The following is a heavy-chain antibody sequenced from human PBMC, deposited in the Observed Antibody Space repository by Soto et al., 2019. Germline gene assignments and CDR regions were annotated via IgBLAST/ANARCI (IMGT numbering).Heavy chain of an antibody. CDR3: ARWGGGYCSGGSCYSFDY. D-gene: IGHD2-15*01. J-gene: IGHJ4*02. Sequence: QVQLVESGGGVVQPGRSLRLSCAASGFTFSSYGMHWVRQAPGKGLEWVAVIWYDGSNKYYADSVKGRFTLSRDNSKNDLYLGMNSLRAGDTAVYYCARWGGGYCSGGSCYSFDYWGQGTLVTVSS. CDR2: IWYDGSNK. CDR1: GFTFSSYG. V-gene: IGHV3-33*01.